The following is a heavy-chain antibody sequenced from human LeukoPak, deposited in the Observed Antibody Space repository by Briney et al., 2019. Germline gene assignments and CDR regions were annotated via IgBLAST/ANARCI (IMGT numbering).Heavy chain of an antibody. CDR3: AKDGTLVVTKYYFDY. CDR1: GFTFDDYA. J-gene: IGHJ4*02. CDR2: ISWNSGSI. Sequence: GGSLRLSCVASGFTFDDYAMHWVRQAPGKGLEWVSGISWNSGSIGYADSVKGRFTISRDNAKNSLYLQMNSLRAEDTALYYCAKDGTLVVTKYYFDYWGQGTLVTVSS. V-gene: IGHV3-9*01. D-gene: IGHD2-15*01.